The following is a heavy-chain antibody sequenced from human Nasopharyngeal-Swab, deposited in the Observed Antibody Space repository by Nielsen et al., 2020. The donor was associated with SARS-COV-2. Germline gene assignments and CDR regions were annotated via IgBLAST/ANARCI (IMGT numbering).Heavy chain of an antibody. V-gene: IGHV3-33*01. CDR1: GFTFSSYG. CDR3: ARDGDYYYYGMDV. CDR2: IWYDGSNK. Sequence: GGSLRLSCAASGFTFSSYGMHWVRQAPGKGLEWVAVIWYDGSNKYYADSVKGRFTISRDNSKNTLYLQMNSLRAEDTAVYYCARDGDYYYYGMDVWGQGTTVTVSS. D-gene: IGHD3-3*01. J-gene: IGHJ6*02.